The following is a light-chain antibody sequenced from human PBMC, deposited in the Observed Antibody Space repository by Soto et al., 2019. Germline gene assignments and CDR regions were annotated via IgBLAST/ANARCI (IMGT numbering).Light chain of an antibody. CDR1: QSISSW. Sequence: DIQMTQSPSTLSASVGDRVTITCRASQSISSWLAWYQQKPGKAPNLLIYRASSLESGVQSRFSGSGSGTDFTLTISSLQPDDFATYYCQQYNSDSAFGQGTKLEIK. J-gene: IGKJ2*01. CDR3: QQYNSDSA. V-gene: IGKV1-5*03. CDR2: RAS.